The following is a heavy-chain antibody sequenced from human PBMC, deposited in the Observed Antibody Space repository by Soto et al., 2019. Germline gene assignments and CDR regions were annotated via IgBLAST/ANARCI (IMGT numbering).Heavy chain of an antibody. CDR2: VNGGGNIT. J-gene: IGHJ6*02. D-gene: IGHD3-3*01. Sequence: EVQLLESGGGLVQRGGSLRLSCAASEFTFSSYSMIWVRQAPGKGLEWVSGVNGGGNITYYGESVKGRLTISRDNSKNTLYLQMNSLRVEDTAVFYCARGHFGVTMDVWGQGTTVTVSS. CDR3: ARGHFGVTMDV. CDR1: EFTFSSYS. V-gene: IGHV3-23*01.